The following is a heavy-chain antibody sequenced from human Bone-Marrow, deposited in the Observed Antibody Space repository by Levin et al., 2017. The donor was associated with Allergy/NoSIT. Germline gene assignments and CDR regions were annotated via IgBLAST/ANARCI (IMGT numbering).Heavy chain of an antibody. Sequence: GSLRLSCTVSGASVNSRSFYWSWIRQSPGKGLEWIAYIYYGGSTNHNPSLRSRVSISVDTSENQFSLKLSSVTAADTAIYYCARGDGPGGASGAFRYSDYYFFYMDVWGKGTTVTVSS. V-gene: IGHV4-61*01. CDR3: ARGDGPGGASGAFRYSDYYFFYMDV. J-gene: IGHJ6*03. CDR1: GASVNSRSFY. CDR2: IYYGGST. D-gene: IGHD3-9*01.